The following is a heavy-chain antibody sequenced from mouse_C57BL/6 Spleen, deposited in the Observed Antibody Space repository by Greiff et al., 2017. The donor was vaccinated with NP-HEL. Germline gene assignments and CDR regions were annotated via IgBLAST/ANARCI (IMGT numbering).Heavy chain of an antibody. D-gene: IGHD2-4*01. CDR3: ARDLYYEYDVHYYAMDY. Sequence: EVKLVESGGGLVKPGGSLKLSCAASGFTFSDYGMHWVRQAPEKGLEWVAYISSGSSTIYYADTVKGRFTISRDNAKNTLFLQMTSLRSEDTAMYYCARDLYYEYDVHYYAMDYWGQGTSVTVSS. CDR2: ISSGSSTI. V-gene: IGHV5-17*01. CDR1: GFTFSDYG. J-gene: IGHJ4*01.